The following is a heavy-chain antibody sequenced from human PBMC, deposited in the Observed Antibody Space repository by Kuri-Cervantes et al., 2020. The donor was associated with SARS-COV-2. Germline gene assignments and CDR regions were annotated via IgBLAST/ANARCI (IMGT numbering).Heavy chain of an antibody. D-gene: IGHD3-22*01. CDR2: ISSSSGYI. CDR1: GFTFSGYN. V-gene: IGHV3-21*01. CDR3: SRTYDSSGSLYYYYYMDV. J-gene: IGHJ6*03. Sequence: GGPLRLSCTASGFTFSGYNMNWVRQAPGKGLEWVSSISSSSGYIYYADSVKGRFTISRDNAKNSLYLQMNSLRAEDTAVYYCSRTYDSSGSLYYYYYMDVWGKGTTVTVSS.